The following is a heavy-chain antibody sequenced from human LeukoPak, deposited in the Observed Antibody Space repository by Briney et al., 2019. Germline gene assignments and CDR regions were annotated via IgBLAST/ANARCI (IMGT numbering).Heavy chain of an antibody. D-gene: IGHD3-10*01. J-gene: IGHJ4*02. CDR2: ISYSGST. CDR3: ARLLVSYLDY. Sequence: PSETLSLTCTVSGGSISSYYWSWIRQPPGKGLEWIGYISYSGSTNFNPSLKSRVTISVDTSKNQFSLKLSSVTAADTAVYYCARLLVSYLDYWGQGTLVTVSS. V-gene: IGHV4-59*01. CDR1: GGSISSYY.